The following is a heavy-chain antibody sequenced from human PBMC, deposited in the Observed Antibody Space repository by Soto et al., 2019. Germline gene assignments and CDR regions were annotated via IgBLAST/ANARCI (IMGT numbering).Heavy chain of an antibody. D-gene: IGHD3-22*01. CDR1: GGTFSSYA. CDR3: ASYLQYSHYDSSGYGHY. J-gene: IGHJ4*02. CDR2: IIPIFGTA. V-gene: IGHV1-69*01. Sequence: QVQLVQSGAEVKKPGSSVKVSCKASGGTFSSYAISWVRQAPGQGLEWMGGIIPIFGTANYAQKFQGRVTITADESTRTAYMELSSLRSEDTAVYYCASYLQYSHYDSSGYGHYWGQGTLVTVSS.